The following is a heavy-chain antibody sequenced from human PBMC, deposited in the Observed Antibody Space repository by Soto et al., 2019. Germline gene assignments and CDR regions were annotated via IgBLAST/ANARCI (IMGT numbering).Heavy chain of an antibody. CDR2: IYYSGST. CDR1: GGSISSGDYY. D-gene: IGHD3-10*01. Sequence: QVQLQESGPGLVKPSQTLSLTCTVSGGSISSGDYYWSWIRQPPGKGLEWIGYIYYSGSTYYNPSLKSRVTISVDTSKNQFPLKLSSVTAADTAVYYCARVGGFGATTIAYWGQGTLVTVSS. V-gene: IGHV4-30-4*01. CDR3: ARVGGFGATTIAY. J-gene: IGHJ4*02.